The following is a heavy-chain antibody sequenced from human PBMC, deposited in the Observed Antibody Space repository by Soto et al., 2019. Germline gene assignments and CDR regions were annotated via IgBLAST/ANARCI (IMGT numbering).Heavy chain of an antibody. Sequence: GASVKVSCKASGYSFTSYAMHWVRQAPGQRLEWMGWINAGNGNTKYSQKFQGRVTITRDTSASTAYMELSSLRSEDTAVYYCARGGYCISTSCYRAAELDYYYYGMDVWGQGTTVTVSS. CDR3: ARGGYCISTSCYRAAELDYYYYGMDV. D-gene: IGHD2-2*02. J-gene: IGHJ6*02. CDR1: GYSFTSYA. CDR2: INAGNGNT. V-gene: IGHV1-3*01.